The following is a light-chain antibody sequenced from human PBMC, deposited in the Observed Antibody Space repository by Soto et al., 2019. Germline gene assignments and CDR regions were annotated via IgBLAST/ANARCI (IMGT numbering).Light chain of an antibody. V-gene: IGLV1-44*01. CDR3: SAWDDSLL. CDR1: SSNIGSNT. CDR2: RNN. Sequence: QSVLTQPPSTSGTPGQRVTISCSGSSSNIGSNTVNWYQQLPGAAPKLLIYRNNQRPSGVPDRFSGSKSGTSASLAISGLRSEDEGDYYCSAWDDSLLFGGGTKVTVL. J-gene: IGLJ2*01.